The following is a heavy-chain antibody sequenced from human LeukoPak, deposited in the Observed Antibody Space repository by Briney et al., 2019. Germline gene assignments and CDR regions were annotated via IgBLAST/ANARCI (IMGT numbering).Heavy chain of an antibody. D-gene: IGHD4-11*01. V-gene: IGHV1-8*01. Sequence: ASVKVSCKASGYTFTSYDINWVRQATGQGLEWMGWMNPNSGNTGYAQKFQGRVTMTRNTSISTAYMELSSLRSEDTAVYYCARGLHVILGRGRLQHRKRPKNNRFDPWGQGTLVTVSS. CDR3: ARGLHVILGRGRLQHRKRPKNNRFDP. J-gene: IGHJ5*02. CDR1: GYTFTSYD. CDR2: MNPNSGNT.